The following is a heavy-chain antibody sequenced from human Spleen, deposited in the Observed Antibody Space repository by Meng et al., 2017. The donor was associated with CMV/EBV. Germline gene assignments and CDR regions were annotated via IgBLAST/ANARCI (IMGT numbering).Heavy chain of an antibody. CDR2: INPNSGGT. V-gene: IGHV1-2*02. D-gene: IGHD2-2*01. Sequence: CKASGFTFSDYYMHWVRQAPGLGLEWMGWINPNSGGTKYAQKFRGRVTMTRDTSISTAYMELSRLRSDDTALYYCARDQYGLTNWFDPWGQGTLVTVSS. J-gene: IGHJ5*02. CDR1: GFTFSDYY. CDR3: ARDQYGLTNWFDP.